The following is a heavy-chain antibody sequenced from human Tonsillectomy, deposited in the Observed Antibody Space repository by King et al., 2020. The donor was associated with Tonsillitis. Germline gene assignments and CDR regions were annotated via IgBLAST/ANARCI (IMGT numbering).Heavy chain of an antibody. CDR3: ASLSSYYYDSSGYYWSYYFDD. D-gene: IGHD3-22*01. CDR2: IYHRGST. Sequence: VQLQESGPGLVKPSETLSLTCTVSGYSISSGYYWGWIRQPPGKGLEWIGNIYHRGSTYYNPSLKSRVTISIDTSKNQFSLRLSSVTAADTAVYYCASLSSYYYDSSGYYWSYYFDDWGQGTLVTVSS. CDR1: GYSISSGYY. J-gene: IGHJ4*02. V-gene: IGHV4-38-2*02.